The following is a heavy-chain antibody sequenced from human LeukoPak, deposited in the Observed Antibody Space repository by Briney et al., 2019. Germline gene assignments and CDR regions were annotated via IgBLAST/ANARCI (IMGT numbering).Heavy chain of an antibody. D-gene: IGHD2-21*02. V-gene: IGHV3-23*01. Sequence: GESLRLSCAASGFTFSNYGMSWVRQAPGKGLEWVSVIRGSGGGPYYADSVKGRFTISRDNSKNTVYLQMNSLRAEDTAVYYCVKARMPHCGTDCLESWGQGILVTVSS. CDR2: IRGSGGGP. CDR1: GFTFSNYG. CDR3: VKARMPHCGTDCLES. J-gene: IGHJ4*02.